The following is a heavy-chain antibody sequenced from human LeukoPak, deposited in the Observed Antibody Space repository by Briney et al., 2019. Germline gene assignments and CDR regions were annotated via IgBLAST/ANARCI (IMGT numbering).Heavy chain of an antibody. J-gene: IGHJ4*02. CDR2: IYYSGST. D-gene: IGHD3-16*02. CDR1: GGSISSYY. V-gene: IGHV4-59*12. CDR3: ARGHDYVWGSFRY. Sequence: ASETLSLTCTVSGGSISSYYWSWVRQPPGKGLEWIGYIYYSGSTNYNPSLKSRVTISVDTSKNQFSLKLSSVTAADTAVYYCARGHDYVWGSFRYWGQGTLVTVSS.